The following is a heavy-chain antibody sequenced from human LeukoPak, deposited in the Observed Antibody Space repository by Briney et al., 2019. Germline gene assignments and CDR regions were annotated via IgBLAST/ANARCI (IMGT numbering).Heavy chain of an antibody. D-gene: IGHD3-10*01. CDR2: INPSGGST. Sequence: EASVKVSCKASGYTFTSYYMHWVRQAPGQGLEWMGIINPSGGSTSYAQKFQGRVTMTRDTSTSTAYMELSSLRSEDTAVYYCAFSITMVRGVITPPYYWGQGTLVTVSS. V-gene: IGHV1-46*01. J-gene: IGHJ4*02. CDR1: GYTFTSYY. CDR3: AFSITMVRGVITPPYY.